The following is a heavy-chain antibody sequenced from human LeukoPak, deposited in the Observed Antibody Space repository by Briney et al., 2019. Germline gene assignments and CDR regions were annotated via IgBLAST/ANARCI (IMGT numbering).Heavy chain of an antibody. J-gene: IGHJ4*02. Sequence: SQTLSLTCTVSGGSISSSSYYWGWIRQPPGKGLEWIGSIYYSGSTYYNPSLKSRVTISVDTSRNQFSLKLSSVTAADTAVYYCARGSRDFDYWGQGTLVTVSS. CDR1: GGSISSSSYY. CDR3: ARGSRDFDY. CDR2: IYYSGST. V-gene: IGHV4-39*07.